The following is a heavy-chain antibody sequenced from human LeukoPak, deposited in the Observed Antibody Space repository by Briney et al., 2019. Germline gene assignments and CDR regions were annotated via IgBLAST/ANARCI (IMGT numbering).Heavy chain of an antibody. D-gene: IGHD3-16*01. J-gene: IGHJ4*02. Sequence: GGSLRLSCAASGFIFSNYAMHCVAQSPGKGVERVAVISYDGRNQYYADSVKGRFTVYRDNSKSTLYLQMNSLRGEDPAVYNCARYGGFLDYWGQGTLVTVSS. CDR2: ISYDGRNQ. V-gene: IGHV3-30*01. CDR3: ARYGGFLDY. CDR1: GFIFSNYA.